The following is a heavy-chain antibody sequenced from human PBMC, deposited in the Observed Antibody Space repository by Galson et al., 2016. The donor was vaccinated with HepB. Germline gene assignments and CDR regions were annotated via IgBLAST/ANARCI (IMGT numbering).Heavy chain of an antibody. CDR2: KYYGGST. D-gene: IGHD2-2*01. Sequence: SETLSLTCTVSGGSISSGSHYWGWIRQTPGKGLEWIGTKYYGGSTYYNPSLTSRATISVDTSNKQVSLKLSSVTAADAAVYYCVSTSRDSFCSTSSCYIDYWGQGTLVTVSS. CDR3: VSTSRDSFCSTSSCYIDY. CDR1: GGSISSGSHY. V-gene: IGHV4-39*01. J-gene: IGHJ4*02.